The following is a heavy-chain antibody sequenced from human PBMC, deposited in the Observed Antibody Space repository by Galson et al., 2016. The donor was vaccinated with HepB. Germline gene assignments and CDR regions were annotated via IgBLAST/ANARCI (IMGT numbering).Heavy chain of an antibody. Sequence: SLRLSCAVSGFTFSRYSMNWVRQAPGKGLEWVSYISSSSGAIYYADSVKGRFTISRDNAKNSLFLQMNRLRDGDTAVYYCARVDHWVATSDHYYGMDVWGQGTRVTVSS. V-gene: IGHV3-48*02. CDR1: GFTFSRYS. D-gene: IGHD5-12*01. CDR3: ARVDHWVATSDHYYGMDV. CDR2: ISSSSGAI. J-gene: IGHJ6*02.